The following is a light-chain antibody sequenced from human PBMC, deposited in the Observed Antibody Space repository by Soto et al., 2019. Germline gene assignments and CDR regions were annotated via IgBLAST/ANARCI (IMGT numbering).Light chain of an antibody. CDR2: DDR. CDR3: QVWDSSSDLPNYV. Sequence: SYELTQPPSVSVAPGQTARITCGGNNIGSKSVHWYQQKPGQAPVLGVYDDRDRSSGIPERFSGSNSGNTATLTISRVEAGDEADYYCQVWDSSSDLPNYVFGTGTKVTVL. CDR1: NIGSKS. V-gene: IGLV3-21*02. J-gene: IGLJ1*01.